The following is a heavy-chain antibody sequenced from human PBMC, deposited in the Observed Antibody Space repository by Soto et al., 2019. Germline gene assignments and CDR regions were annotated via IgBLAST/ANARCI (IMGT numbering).Heavy chain of an antibody. J-gene: IGHJ6*02. V-gene: IGHV3-11*05. CDR1: GFTLSTYY. CDR3: AREYYYTMDV. Sequence: QVQLVESGGGLVKPGGSLSLSCEASGFTLSTYYMSWIRQAPGKGLEWVSTITSGSTSTAYADSVKGRFTISRDDAKNSLYLQMNSLRAEDTALYYCAREYYYTMDVWGQGTTVTVSS. CDR2: ITSGSTST.